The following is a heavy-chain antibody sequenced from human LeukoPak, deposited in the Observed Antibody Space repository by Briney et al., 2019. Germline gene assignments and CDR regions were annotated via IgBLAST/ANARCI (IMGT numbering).Heavy chain of an antibody. V-gene: IGHV1-69*05. CDR1: GGTFSSYA. Sequence: SVKVSCKASGGTFSSYAISWVRQAPGQGLDWMGEIIPIFGTANYAQKFQGRVTITTDESTSTAYMELSSLRSEDTAVYYCARSLDYYDSSGYYYYFDYWGQRTLVTVSS. D-gene: IGHD3-22*01. J-gene: IGHJ4*02. CDR3: ARSLDYYDSSGYYYYFDY. CDR2: IIPIFGTA.